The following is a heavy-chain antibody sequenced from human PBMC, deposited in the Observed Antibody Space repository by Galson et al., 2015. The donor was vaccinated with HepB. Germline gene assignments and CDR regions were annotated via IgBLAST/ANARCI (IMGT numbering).Heavy chain of an antibody. CDR3: ARDGPLPYYDFWSGSDY. Sequence: SLRLSCAASEFTFSNYWMTWVRQAPGKGLEWVANIKQDGSEKYYVDSVKGRFTISRDNTKNSLYLQMNSLRAEDTAVYYCARDGPLPYYDFWSGSDYWGQGTLVTVSS. J-gene: IGHJ4*02. D-gene: IGHD3-3*01. V-gene: IGHV3-7*01. CDR2: IKQDGSEK. CDR1: EFTFSNYW.